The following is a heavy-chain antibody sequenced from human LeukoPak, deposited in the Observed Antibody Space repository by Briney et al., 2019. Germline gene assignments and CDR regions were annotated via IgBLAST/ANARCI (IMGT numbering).Heavy chain of an antibody. D-gene: IGHD3-3*01. CDR3: ARVDSSIRFGVVFEAPHY. V-gene: IGHV4-59*01. J-gene: IGHJ4*02. CDR1: GDSISSFY. CDR2: IYYSGST. Sequence: SETLSLTCTVSGDSISSFYWSWIRQPPGKGLEWIAYIYYSGSTNYNPSLKSRVTISVDTSKNQFSLKLTSVTAADTAVYYCARVDSSIRFGVVFEAPHYWGQGTLVTVSS.